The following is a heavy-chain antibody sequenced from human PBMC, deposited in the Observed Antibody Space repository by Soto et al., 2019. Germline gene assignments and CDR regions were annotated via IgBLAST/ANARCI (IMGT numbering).Heavy chain of an antibody. CDR2: IYYSGAT. Sequence: ASETLSLTCTVSGDSINSDDHFWTWIRQKPGKGLEWIGYIYYSGATYYDPSLMTRVSISLDKSKNSFSLKLSSVTAADTAVYYCTTDDPINKSWGQGNLVTVSS. V-gene: IGHV4-31*03. J-gene: IGHJ5*02. CDR1: GDSINSDDHF. CDR3: TTDDPINKS.